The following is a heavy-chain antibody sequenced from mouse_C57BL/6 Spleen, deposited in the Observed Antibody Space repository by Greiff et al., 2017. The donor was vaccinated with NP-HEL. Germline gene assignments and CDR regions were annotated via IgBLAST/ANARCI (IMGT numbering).Heavy chain of an antibody. Sequence: EVKVEESGGGLAQPGGSMKLSCAASGFTFSDAWMDWVRQSPEKGLEWVAEIRNKANNHATYYAASVKGRFTISRDDSKSSVYLQMNSLRAEDTCIYYSTAYSNYEVYALDYWGQVASVTVST. CDR3: TAYSNYEVYALDY. CDR2: IRNKANNHAT. D-gene: IGHD2-5*01. CDR1: GFTFSDAW. V-gene: IGHV6-6*01. J-gene: IGHJ4*01.